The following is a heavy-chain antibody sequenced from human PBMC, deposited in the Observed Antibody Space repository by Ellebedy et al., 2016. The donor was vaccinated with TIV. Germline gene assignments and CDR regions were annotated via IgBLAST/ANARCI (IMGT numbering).Heavy chain of an antibody. CDR2: ISSTGSTI. V-gene: IGHV3-11*01. CDR3: ATFRKYYYNGLDV. D-gene: IGHD1-14*01. J-gene: IGHJ6*02. Sequence: GGSLRLSXAASGFIFSDYYMNWVRQAPGKGLEWVSYISSTGSTIYYADSVRGRFTISRDNAQNSLYLQMNGLRAEDTAVYYCATFRKYYYNGLDVWGPGTTVTVS. CDR1: GFIFSDYY.